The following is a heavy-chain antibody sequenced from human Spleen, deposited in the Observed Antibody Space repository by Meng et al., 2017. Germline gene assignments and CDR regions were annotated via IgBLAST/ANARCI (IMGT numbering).Heavy chain of an antibody. Sequence: SETLSLTCAVSGYSISSGYYWGWIRQPPGKGLEWIGSIYHSGSTYYNPSLKSRVTISLDRTKYQISLTLSSVTAADTAVYYCAREDQYRGSYFDSWGQGTLVTVSS. V-gene: IGHV4-38-2*02. CDR3: AREDQYRGSYFDS. CDR2: IYHSGST. J-gene: IGHJ4*02. D-gene: IGHD1-26*01. CDR1: GYSISSGYY.